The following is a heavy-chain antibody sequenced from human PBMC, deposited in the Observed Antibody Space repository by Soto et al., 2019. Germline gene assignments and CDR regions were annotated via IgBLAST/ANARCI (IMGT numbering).Heavy chain of an antibody. J-gene: IGHJ6*02. D-gene: IGHD3-16*01. CDR2: MNAKSGDT. V-gene: IGHV1-8*01. Sequence: XSVKFCGKASGYTFIDFDINWLRQAAGQGPEWMGWMNAKSGDTFSAQRLQGKFNMTWDTSLSTAYMEVGSLTSDDAAIYYCARGNPFNYAGFDVWGQGTTVTVSS. CDR1: GYTFIDFD. CDR3: ARGNPFNYAGFDV.